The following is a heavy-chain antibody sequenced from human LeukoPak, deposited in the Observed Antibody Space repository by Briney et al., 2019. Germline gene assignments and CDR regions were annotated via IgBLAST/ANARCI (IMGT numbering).Heavy chain of an antibody. J-gene: IGHJ6*03. Sequence: GGSLRLSCVASRFIFRNYGMHWVRQAPGKGLEWVAFISSDGNNKDYAESVKGRFTISRDNSKNTLYLQMNSLRAEDTAVYYCAKVGVHVVPAAPYYYYYMDVWGKGTTVTISS. CDR3: AKVGVHVVPAAPYYYYYMDV. D-gene: IGHD2-2*01. V-gene: IGHV3-30*04. CDR1: RFIFRNYG. CDR2: ISSDGNNK.